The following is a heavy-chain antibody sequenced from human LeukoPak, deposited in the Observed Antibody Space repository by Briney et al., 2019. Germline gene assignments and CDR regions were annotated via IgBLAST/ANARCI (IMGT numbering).Heavy chain of an antibody. Sequence: SETLSLTCTVSGGSISSSSYYWGWIRQPPGEGLEWIGSIYYSGSTYYNPSLKSRVTISVDTSKNQFSLKLSSVTAADTAVYYCARLDILTGYLYWGQGTLVTVSS. CDR2: IYYSGST. V-gene: IGHV4-39*01. D-gene: IGHD3-9*01. J-gene: IGHJ4*02. CDR1: GGSISSSSYY. CDR3: ARLDILTGYLY.